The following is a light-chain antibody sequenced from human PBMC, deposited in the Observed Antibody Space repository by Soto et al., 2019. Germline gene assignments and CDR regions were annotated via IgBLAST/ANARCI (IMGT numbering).Light chain of an antibody. V-gene: IGLV4-69*01. CDR3: QTWGAGTDV. J-gene: IGLJ1*01. CDR1: SGHSSYA. CDR2: LNSDGSH. Sequence: QPVLTQSPSASASLGASVKVTCTLSSGHSSYAIAWHQQQPEKGPRYLMKLNSDGSHSTGDGIPDRFSGSSSGAERYLTITNIQSEDEADYYCQTWGAGTDVFGTGTKVTVL.